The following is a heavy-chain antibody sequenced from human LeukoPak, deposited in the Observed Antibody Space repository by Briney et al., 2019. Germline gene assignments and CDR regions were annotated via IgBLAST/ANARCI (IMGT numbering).Heavy chain of an antibody. CDR1: GGTFSRYA. CDR3: ARGGVRGVKVWSYYMDY. J-gene: IGHJ4*02. Sequence: SVTVSCKASGGTFSRYAISWVEQAPGQGLEWVGRIIPSLGIANHAQKFQGRVTITADKSTSTAYMELSSLRSEDTAVYYCARGGVRGVKVWSYYMDYWGQGTLVTVSS. D-gene: IGHD3-10*01. CDR2: IIPSLGIA. V-gene: IGHV1-69*04.